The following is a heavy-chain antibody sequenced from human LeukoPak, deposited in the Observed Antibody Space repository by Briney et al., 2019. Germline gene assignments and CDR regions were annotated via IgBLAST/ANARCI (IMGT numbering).Heavy chain of an antibody. Sequence: SETLSLTCPVSGGSISSGSNYWSWIRQPAGKGLEWIGRIYTSGSTNYNPSLKSRVTISVDTSKNQFSLKLSSVTAADTAVYYCARSSTSWGSFDYWGQGTLVTVSS. CDR2: IYTSGST. CDR3: ARSSTSWGSFDY. D-gene: IGHD2-2*01. J-gene: IGHJ4*02. CDR1: GGSISSGSNY. V-gene: IGHV4-61*02.